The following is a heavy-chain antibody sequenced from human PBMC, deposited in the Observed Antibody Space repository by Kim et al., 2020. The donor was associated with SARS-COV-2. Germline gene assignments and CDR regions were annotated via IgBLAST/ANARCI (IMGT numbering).Heavy chain of an antibody. Sequence: ASVKVSCKASGYTFTSYGVTWVRQAPGQGLEWMGWISADNGNTNYAQKLQGRVTLTTDTSTTTAYMDLRSLRSDDTAVYYCARVPRDYYYGSGSHPDYFDYWGQGTLVIVSS. CDR3: ARVPRDYYYGSGSHPDYFDY. J-gene: IGHJ4*02. D-gene: IGHD3-10*01. CDR2: ISADNGNT. CDR1: GYTFTSYG. V-gene: IGHV1-18*04.